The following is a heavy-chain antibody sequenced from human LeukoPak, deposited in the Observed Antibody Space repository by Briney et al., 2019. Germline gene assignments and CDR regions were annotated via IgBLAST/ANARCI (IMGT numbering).Heavy chain of an antibody. D-gene: IGHD3-10*01. CDR1: GYTFTGYY. CDR3: ARGFLVGGSGSYDY. Sequence: ASVKVSCKASGYTFTGYYIHWVRQAPGQGLEWMGWINPNSGGTNYAQKFQGRVTMTRDTSISTAYMELSRLSSDDTAVYYCARGFLVGGSGSYDYWGQGTRVTVYS. V-gene: IGHV1-2*02. J-gene: IGHJ4*02. CDR2: INPNSGGT.